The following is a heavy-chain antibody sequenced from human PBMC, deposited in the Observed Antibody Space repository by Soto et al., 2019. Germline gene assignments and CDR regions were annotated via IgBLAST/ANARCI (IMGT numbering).Heavy chain of an antibody. CDR2: INPSGGST. J-gene: IGHJ5*02. D-gene: IGHD6-13*01. Sequence: EASVKVSCKASGYTFTSYYLHWVRQAPGQGLEWMGIINPSGGSTSYAQKFQGRVTMTRDTSTSTVYMELSSLRSEDTAVYYCARDTRRRVGYRSSWITQKGPSGMHWFDPWGQGTLVTVS. V-gene: IGHV1-46*01. CDR3: ARDTRRRVGYRSSWITQKGPSGMHWFDP. CDR1: GYTFTSYY.